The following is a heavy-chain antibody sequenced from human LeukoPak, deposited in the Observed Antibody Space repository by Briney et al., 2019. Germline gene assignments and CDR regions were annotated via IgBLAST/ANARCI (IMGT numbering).Heavy chain of an antibody. CDR3: AMGAGHPRSDIYLWTPSDY. V-gene: IGHV3-23*01. J-gene: IGHJ4*02. D-gene: IGHD2/OR15-2a*01. CDR2: ISGSGAST. Sequence: GGSLRLSCAASGLTFNSYAMSWVRQPPGKGLEWVSAISGSGASTYYADSVKGRFTISRDNSKSTLYLQMNSLRVEDTAVYYCAMGAGHPRSDIYLWTPSDYWGQGTLVTVSS. CDR1: GLTFNSYA.